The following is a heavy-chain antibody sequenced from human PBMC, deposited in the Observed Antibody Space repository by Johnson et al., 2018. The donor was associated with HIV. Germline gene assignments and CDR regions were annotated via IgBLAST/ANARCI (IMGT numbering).Heavy chain of an antibody. CDR3: AKSPLGRLLHDAFDF. CDR1: GFTFSSYA. V-gene: IGHV3-30*18. D-gene: IGHD7-27*01. CDR2: ISYDGKNK. J-gene: IGHJ3*01. Sequence: QVQLVESGGGVVQPGRSLRLSCAASGFTFSSYAMHWVRQAPGKGLEWVAVISYDGKNKYYADSVKGRFTIFRDNSENTLYLQMNSLRAEDTAVYYCAKSPLGRLLHDAFDFWGQVTMVTVSS.